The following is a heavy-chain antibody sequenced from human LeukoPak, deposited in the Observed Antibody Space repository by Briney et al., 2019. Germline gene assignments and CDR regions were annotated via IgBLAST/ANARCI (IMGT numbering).Heavy chain of an antibody. Sequence: GGSLRLSCAASAFTFSSYGMHWVRQAPGKGLEWVAVISYDGVYKYYANSVKGRFTISRDNSKNTLYLQMNSLRAEDTAVYYCAKDHGGSYSGLDYYFDYWGQGTLVTVSS. J-gene: IGHJ4*02. CDR1: AFTFSSYG. CDR2: ISYDGVYK. V-gene: IGHV3-30*18. CDR3: AKDHGGSYSGLDYYFDY. D-gene: IGHD2-15*01.